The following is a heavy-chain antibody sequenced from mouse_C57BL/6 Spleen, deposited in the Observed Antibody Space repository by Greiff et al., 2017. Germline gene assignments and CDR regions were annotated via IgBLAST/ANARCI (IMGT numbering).Heavy chain of an antibody. CDR2: ISSGGSYT. D-gene: IGHD2-4*01. CDR1: GFTFSSYG. V-gene: IGHV5-6*01. J-gene: IGHJ4*01. CDR3: ARHIYYDYGGAMDY. Sequence: EVQRVESGGDLVKPGGSLKLSCAASGFTFSSYGMSWVRQTPDKRLEWVATISSGGSYTYYPDSVKGRVTISRDNAKNTLYLQMSSLKSEDTAMYYCARHIYYDYGGAMDYWGQGTSVTVSS.